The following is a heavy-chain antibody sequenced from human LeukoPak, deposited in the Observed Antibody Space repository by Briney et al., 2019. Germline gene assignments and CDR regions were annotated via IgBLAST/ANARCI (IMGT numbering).Heavy chain of an antibody. Sequence: GGSLRLSCAASGFTFNMYVMHWVRQAPGKGLEWVAGISNDGTTKVYADSVKGRFTISRDSSKNFMYLQMNSLRAEDTAVYYCAKAAYCTSTSCHFSGYAQRPLDSWGQGTMVTVSS. CDR1: GFTFNMYV. D-gene: IGHD2-2*01. V-gene: IGHV3-30*18. CDR2: ISNDGTTK. J-gene: IGHJ4*02. CDR3: AKAAYCTSTSCHFSGYAQRPLDS.